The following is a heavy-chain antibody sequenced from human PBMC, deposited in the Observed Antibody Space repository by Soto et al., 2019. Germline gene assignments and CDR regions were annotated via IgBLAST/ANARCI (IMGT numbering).Heavy chain of an antibody. CDR2: IKQDGSEK. V-gene: IGHV3-7*01. CDR3: ARDLNPRQEMLYALLGY. J-gene: IGHJ4*02. Sequence: GGSLRLSCAASGFTFSSYWMSWVRQAPGKGLEWVANIKQDGSEKYYVDSVKGRFTISRDNAKNSLYLQMNSLRAEDTAVYYCARDLNPRQEMLYALLGYWGQGTLVTVSS. D-gene: IGHD2-8*01. CDR1: GFTFSSYW.